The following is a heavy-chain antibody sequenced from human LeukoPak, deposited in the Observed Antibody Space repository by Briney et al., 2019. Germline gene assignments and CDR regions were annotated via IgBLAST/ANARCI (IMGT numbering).Heavy chain of an antibody. CDR3: AKDYSGYSYGRRGYFDY. V-gene: IGHV3-30*02. CDR1: GFNFSAYG. CDR2: IRYDGSNK. Sequence: GGSLRLSCAASGFNFSAYGMHWVRQAPGRGLEWVAFIRYDGSNKYYADSVKGRFTISRDNSKNTLYLQMNSLRAEDTAVYYCAKDYSGYSYGRRGYFDYWGQGTLVTVSS. J-gene: IGHJ4*02. D-gene: IGHD5-18*01.